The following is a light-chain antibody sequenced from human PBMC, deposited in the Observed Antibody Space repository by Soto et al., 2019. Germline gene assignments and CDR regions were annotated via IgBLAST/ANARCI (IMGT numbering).Light chain of an antibody. CDR3: QQYSNWPQYT. CDR1: QNIRNY. V-gene: IGKV3-15*01. CDR2: GAS. J-gene: IGKJ2*01. Sequence: EIVMTQSPDTLSVSPGETAALSCRTSQNIRNYLAWYQHKPGQAPRLLIYGASTRATGVPARFSGSGSGTEFTLTLSALQSEDFAVYFCQQYSNWPQYTFGQGTKLEIK.